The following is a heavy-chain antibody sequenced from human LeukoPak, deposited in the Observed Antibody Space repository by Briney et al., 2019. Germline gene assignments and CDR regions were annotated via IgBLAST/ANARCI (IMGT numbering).Heavy chain of an antibody. CDR1: GFTFSNYW. V-gene: IGHV3-7*01. J-gene: IGHJ5*02. CDR3: ATLNWDDGEVSGFDH. D-gene: IGHD1-26*01. CDR2: IKKDETEI. Sequence: GGSLRLSCAASGFTFSNYWMSWVRQAPGKGLEWVANIKKDETEIYYADSVKGRFTISRDNAKRSLYLQMNVLRVEDTAVYYCATLNWDDGEVSGFDHWGQGIMVTVSS.